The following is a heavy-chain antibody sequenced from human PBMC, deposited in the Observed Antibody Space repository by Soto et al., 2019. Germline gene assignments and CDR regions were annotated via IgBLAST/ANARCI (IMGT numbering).Heavy chain of an antibody. CDR1: NDSINSYY. J-gene: IGHJ4*02. CDR3: ARQGMWGAYYFDH. Sequence: SETLSLTCTVSNDSINSYYWGWIRQPPGKGLEWIGYSYFSGGTDYNPSLKGRVTISADKSISTAYLQWSSLEASDTAIYYCARQGMWGAYYFDHWGQGTLVTVSS. CDR2: SYFSGGT. D-gene: IGHD3-16*01. V-gene: IGHV4-59*08.